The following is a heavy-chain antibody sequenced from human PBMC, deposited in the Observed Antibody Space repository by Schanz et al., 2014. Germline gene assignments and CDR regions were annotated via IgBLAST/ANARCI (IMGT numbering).Heavy chain of an antibody. Sequence: VQLLESGGGLVQPGESLRVSCAASGFTFNSYAMSWVRQAPGRGLEWVSDISSGSSYANYADSVKGRFTISRDNAKNSLYLQMNSLRAEDTAVYYCARDRGYCSGGSCLTFDYWGQGTLVTVSS. D-gene: IGHD2-15*01. CDR2: ISSGSSYA. V-gene: IGHV3-11*05. CDR1: GFTFNSYA. CDR3: ARDRGYCSGGSCLTFDY. J-gene: IGHJ4*02.